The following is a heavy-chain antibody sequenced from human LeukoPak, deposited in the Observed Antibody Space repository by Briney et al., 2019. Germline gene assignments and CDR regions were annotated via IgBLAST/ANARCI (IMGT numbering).Heavy chain of an antibody. CDR3: TRGVGYRFDP. J-gene: IGHJ5*02. Sequence: GGSLRLSCAASGFTFSSYWTHCGRHTLGKGGVWVARINSDGSSPTYADSVKGRFTTSRDNAKNTLYLQMNSLRAEDTAVYYCTRGVGYRFDPWGQGTLVTVSS. CDR1: GFTFSSYW. CDR2: INSDGSSP. V-gene: IGHV3-74*03. D-gene: IGHD5-18*01.